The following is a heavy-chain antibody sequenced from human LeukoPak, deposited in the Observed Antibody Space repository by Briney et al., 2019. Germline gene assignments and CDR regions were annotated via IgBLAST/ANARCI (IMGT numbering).Heavy chain of an antibody. J-gene: IGHJ4*02. CDR3: ARNIDILTGPYYFDY. V-gene: IGHV1-69*05. CDR1: GGTFSSYA. D-gene: IGHD3-9*01. Sequence: SVKVSRKASGGTFSSYAISWVRQAPGQGLEWMRRIIPIFGTANYAQKFQGRVTITTDESTSTAYMELSSLRSEDTAVYYCARNIDILTGPYYFDYWGREPWSPSPQ. CDR2: IIPIFGTA.